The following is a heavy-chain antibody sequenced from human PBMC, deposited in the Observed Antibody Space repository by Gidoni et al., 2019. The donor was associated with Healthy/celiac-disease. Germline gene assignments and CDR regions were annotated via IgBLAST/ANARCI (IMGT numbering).Heavy chain of an antibody. CDR3: ARITST. CDR2: IYHSGST. CDR1: GYSISSGYY. J-gene: IGHJ5*02. Sequence: QVQLQESGPGLVKPSETLSLTCTVSGYSISSGYYWGWIRQPPGKGLEWIGSIYHSGSTYYNPSLKSRVTISVDTSKNQFSLKLSSVTAADTAVYYCARITSTWGQGTLVTVSS. V-gene: IGHV4-38-2*02. D-gene: IGHD3-10*01.